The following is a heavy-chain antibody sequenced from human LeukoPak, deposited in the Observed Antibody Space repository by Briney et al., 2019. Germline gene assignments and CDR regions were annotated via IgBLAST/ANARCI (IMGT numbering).Heavy chain of an antibody. D-gene: IGHD2-15*01. CDR1: GFTFSDYY. CDR3: ARGAYCSGSRCPDAFDI. V-gene: IGHV3-72*01. CDR2: SRNKANSYTT. J-gene: IGHJ3*02. Sequence: GGSLRLSCAASGFTFSDYYMDWVRQAPGRGLEWVGRSRNKANSYTTEYAASVKGRFTISRDDSKNSLSLQMNSLKSEDTAVYYCARGAYCSGSRCPDAFDIWGQGTMVTVSS.